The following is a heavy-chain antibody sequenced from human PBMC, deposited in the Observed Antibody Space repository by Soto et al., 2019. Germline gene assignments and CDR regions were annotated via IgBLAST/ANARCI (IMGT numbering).Heavy chain of an antibody. V-gene: IGHV3-11*01. CDR1: GLTFSDHY. J-gene: IGHJ6*02. CDR2: ISSSAGTI. D-gene: IGHD3-10*01. CDR3: ARAPYFGSGTYYYYALDV. Sequence: QVQLVESGGGLVKPGGSLRLSCAASGLTFSDHYMTWIRQAPGKGLEWISYISSSAGTIYYADSVKGRFTISRDNAKNSLYLQMTNLRAEDTAMYYCARAPYFGSGTYYYYALDVWGQGTTVTVSS.